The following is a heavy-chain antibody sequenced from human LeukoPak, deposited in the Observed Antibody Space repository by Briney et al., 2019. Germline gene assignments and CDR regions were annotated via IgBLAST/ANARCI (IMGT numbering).Heavy chain of an antibody. V-gene: IGHV3-9*01. CDR1: GFIFSSYG. D-gene: IGHD6-19*01. Sequence: GGSLRLSCSAYGFIFSSYGMHWVRQAPGKGLEWISGISWSGDKVGYEDSVQGRFTISRDNAKNALYLQMNSLRVEDTALYYCAKDMGEVAGSHWFDPWGPGTLVTVSS. CDR3: AKDMGEVAGSHWFDP. CDR2: ISWSGDKV. J-gene: IGHJ5*02.